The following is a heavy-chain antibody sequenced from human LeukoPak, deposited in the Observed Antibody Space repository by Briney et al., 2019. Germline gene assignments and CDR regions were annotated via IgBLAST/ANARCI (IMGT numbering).Heavy chain of an antibody. J-gene: IGHJ3*02. CDR3: ARSGSPVGHAFDI. CDR1: GYTFTSYD. D-gene: IGHD3-10*01. V-gene: IGHV1-8*01. Sequence: GASVKVSCKASGYTFTSYDINWVRQATGQGLEWMGWMNPNSGNTGHAQKFQGRVTMTRNTSISTAYMELSSLRSEDTAVYYCARSGSPVGHAFDIWGQGTMVTVSS. CDR2: MNPNSGNT.